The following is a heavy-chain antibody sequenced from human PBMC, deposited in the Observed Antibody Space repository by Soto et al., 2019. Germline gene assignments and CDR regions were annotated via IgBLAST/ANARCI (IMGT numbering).Heavy chain of an antibody. J-gene: IGHJ6*02. D-gene: IGHD6-13*01. CDR2: INPNSGGT. Sequence: GASVKVSCKASGYTFTGYYMHRVRQAPGQGLEWMGWINPNSGGTNYAQKFQGWVTMTRDTSISTAYMELSRLRSDDTAVYYCARVAADYYGMDVWGQGTTVTVSS. CDR1: GYTFTGYY. V-gene: IGHV1-2*04. CDR3: ARVAADYYGMDV.